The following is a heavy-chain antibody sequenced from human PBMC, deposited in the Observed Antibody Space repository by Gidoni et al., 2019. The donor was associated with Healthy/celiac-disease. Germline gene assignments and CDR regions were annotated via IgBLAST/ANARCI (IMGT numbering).Heavy chain of an antibody. Sequence: QVQLQESGPGMVKPSETLSLTCTVPGGSISSYYWSWIRQPPGKGLEWIGYIYYSGRANYNPSPKGRVTISVDTSKTQFSLKLSSVTAADTAVYYCARGYSSSWHGDYFDYWGQGTLVTVSS. V-gene: IGHV4-59*01. CDR1: GGSISSYY. CDR3: ARGYSSSWHGDYFDY. D-gene: IGHD6-13*01. J-gene: IGHJ4*02. CDR2: IYYSGRA.